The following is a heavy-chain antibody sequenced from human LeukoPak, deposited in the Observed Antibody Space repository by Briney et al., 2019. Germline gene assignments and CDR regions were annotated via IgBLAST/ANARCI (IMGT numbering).Heavy chain of an antibody. Sequence: ASVKVSCKATGGTFSSYAISWERQGPGQGLEWVGRIIPILHIANYAQKFQGRVTITADKSTSTAYMGLSSLRSEDTAVYYCARTDESGYSGYEYWGQGTLVTVSS. D-gene: IGHD5-12*01. CDR1: GGTFSSYA. J-gene: IGHJ4*02. V-gene: IGHV1-69*04. CDR2: IIPILHIA. CDR3: ARTDESGYSGYEY.